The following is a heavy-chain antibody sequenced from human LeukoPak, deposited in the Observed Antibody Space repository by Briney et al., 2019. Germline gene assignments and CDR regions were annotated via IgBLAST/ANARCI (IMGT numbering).Heavy chain of an antibody. CDR2: ISYDGSNK. D-gene: IGHD6-13*01. Sequence: GGSLRLSCAASGFTFSSYGMHWVRQAPGKGLEWVAVISYDGSNKYYADSVKGRYTISRDNSKNTLYLQMNSLRAEDTAVYYCAKIPAITAAGVDYWGQGTLVTVSS. V-gene: IGHV3-30*18. CDR1: GFTFSSYG. CDR3: AKIPAITAAGVDY. J-gene: IGHJ4*02.